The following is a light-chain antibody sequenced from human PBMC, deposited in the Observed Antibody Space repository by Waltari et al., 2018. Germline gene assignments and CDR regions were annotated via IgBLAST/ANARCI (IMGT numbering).Light chain of an antibody. CDR3: CSYGGPSSWV. CDR2: ECT. J-gene: IGLJ3*02. Sequence: QSALTQPASMSGSPGQSITVSCTGTSSDIGNYDLVSWYQKFPGKAPKLIIYECTERPSGISSRFSGSKSGNTAFLTISGLQAEDEADYHCCSYGGPSSWVFGGGTKLTVL. V-gene: IGLV2-23*01. CDR1: SSDIGNYDL.